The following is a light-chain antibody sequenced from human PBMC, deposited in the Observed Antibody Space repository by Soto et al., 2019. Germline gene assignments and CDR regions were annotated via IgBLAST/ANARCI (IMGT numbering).Light chain of an antibody. V-gene: IGLV2-8*01. CDR3: SSYAASNNLGV. CDR1: SSDVGGYNY. Sequence: QSALTQPPSASGSPGQSVTISCIGTSSDVGGYNYVSWYQQHPGKAPKLMIYEVSKRPSGVPDRFSGSKSGNTASLTVSGLQAEDEGDYYCSSYAASNNLGVFGGGTKVTVL. J-gene: IGLJ2*01. CDR2: EVS.